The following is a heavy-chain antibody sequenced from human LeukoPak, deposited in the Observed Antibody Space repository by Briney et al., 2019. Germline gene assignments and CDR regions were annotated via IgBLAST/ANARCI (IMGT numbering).Heavy chain of an antibody. CDR3: ARMRGMVRGVNLCDY. Sequence: GGSLRLSCAASGFTFSTYSMNWVRQAPGKGLEWVSYISSSSTIYYADSVKDRFTISRDNAKNSLYLQMNSLRAEDTAVYYCARMRGMVRGVNLCDYWGQGTLVTVSS. V-gene: IGHV3-48*04. CDR1: GFTFSTYS. D-gene: IGHD3-10*01. J-gene: IGHJ4*02. CDR2: ISSSSTI.